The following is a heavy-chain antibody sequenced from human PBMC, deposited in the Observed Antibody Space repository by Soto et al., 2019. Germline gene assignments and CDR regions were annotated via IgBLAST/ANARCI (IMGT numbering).Heavy chain of an antibody. J-gene: IGHJ4*02. CDR2: IRSKANSYAT. D-gene: IGHD1-26*01. Sequence: PGGSLRLSCAASGCTFSGSAMHWVRQASGKGLEWVGRIRSKANSYATAYAASVKGRFTISRDDSKNTAYLQMNSLKTEDTAVYYCTRLSVGATTLAYWGQGTLVTVSS. V-gene: IGHV3-73*01. CDR3: TRLSVGATTLAY. CDR1: GCTFSGSA.